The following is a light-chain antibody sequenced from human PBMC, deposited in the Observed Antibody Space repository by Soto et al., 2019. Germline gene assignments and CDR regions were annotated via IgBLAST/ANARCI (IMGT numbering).Light chain of an antibody. J-gene: IGLJ3*02. CDR1: SSDVGAYNY. CDR3: SSYRSSSTWV. V-gene: IGLV2-14*01. CDR2: EVS. Sequence: QAVVTQPASVSGSPGQSITISCTGTSSDVGAYNYVSWYQQYPGKAPKLMIYEVSNRPSGVSNRFSGSKSGNTASLTISGLQAEDEADYFCSSYRSSSTWVFGGGTKVTVL.